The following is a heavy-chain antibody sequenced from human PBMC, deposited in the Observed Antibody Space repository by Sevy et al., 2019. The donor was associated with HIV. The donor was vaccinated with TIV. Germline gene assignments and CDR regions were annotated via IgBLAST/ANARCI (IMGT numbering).Heavy chain of an antibody. CDR2: INPNSGGT. Sequence: ASVKVSCKASGYTFTGYYMHWVRQAPGQGLEWMGWINPNSGGTNYAQKFQGRVTMTRDTSISTAYMELSRLRSDDTAVYYCARNVMGATSYYYGTDVWGQGTTVTVSS. CDR3: ARNVMGATSYYYGTDV. J-gene: IGHJ6*02. D-gene: IGHD1-26*01. CDR1: GYTFTGYY. V-gene: IGHV1-2*02.